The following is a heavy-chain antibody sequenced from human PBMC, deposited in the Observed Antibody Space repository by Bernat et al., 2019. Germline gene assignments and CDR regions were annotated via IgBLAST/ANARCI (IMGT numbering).Heavy chain of an antibody. D-gene: IGHD3-10*01. CDR1: GGSISRGGYS. V-gene: IGHV4-30-2*01. Sequence: QLQLQESGSGLVKPSQTLSLTCAVSGGSISRGGYSWSWIRQPPGKGLEWIGYIYHSGSTYYNPSLKSRVTISVDRSMNQFSQKLSSVTAADTAVYYCARSRITMVRGGIDGEYYFDYWGQGTLVTVSS. CDR2: IYHSGST. CDR3: ARSRITMVRGGIDGEYYFDY. J-gene: IGHJ4*02.